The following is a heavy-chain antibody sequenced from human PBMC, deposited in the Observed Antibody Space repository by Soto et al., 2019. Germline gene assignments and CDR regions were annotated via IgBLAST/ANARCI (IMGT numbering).Heavy chain of an antibody. D-gene: IGHD4-17*01. CDR1: GYTFTNYG. J-gene: IGHJ6*03. Sequence: ASVKVSCKASGYTFTNYGFTWVRQAPGQGLEWLGWISTYNGNTKYAQKVQGRLTMTTDTSTSTANMELTSLRSDDTALYYCARTTVTASYYYVDVWGKGSTVTSP. CDR2: ISTYNGNT. V-gene: IGHV1-18*01. CDR3: ARTTVTASYYYVDV.